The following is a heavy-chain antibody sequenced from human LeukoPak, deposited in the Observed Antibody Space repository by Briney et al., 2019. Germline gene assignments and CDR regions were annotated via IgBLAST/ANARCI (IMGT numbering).Heavy chain of an antibody. CDR3: ARAYYYDSSGYYYFDY. CDR1: GYTFTSYG. CDR2: ISAYNGNT. V-gene: IGHV1-18*01. D-gene: IGHD3-22*01. J-gene: IGHJ4*02. Sequence: ASVKVSCKASGYTFTSYGISWVRQAPGQGLEWMGWISAYNGNTNYAQKLQGRVTMTTDTSTSTAYMELRSLRSDDTAVYYRARAYYYDSSGYYYFDYWGQGTLVTVSS.